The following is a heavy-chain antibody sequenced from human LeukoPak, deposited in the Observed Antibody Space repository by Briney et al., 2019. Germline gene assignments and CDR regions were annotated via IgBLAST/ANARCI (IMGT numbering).Heavy chain of an antibody. V-gene: IGHV3-13*01. CDR3: ARVRRDYGGLAGYYYGMDV. CDR1: GFTFSSYD. Sequence: GGSLRLSCAASGFTFSSYDMHWVRQATGRGLEWVSAIGTAGDTYYPGSVKGRFTISRENAKNSLYLQMNSLRAGDTAVYYCARVRRDYGGLAGYYYGMDVWGQGTTVTVSS. CDR2: IGTAGDT. J-gene: IGHJ6*02. D-gene: IGHD4-23*01.